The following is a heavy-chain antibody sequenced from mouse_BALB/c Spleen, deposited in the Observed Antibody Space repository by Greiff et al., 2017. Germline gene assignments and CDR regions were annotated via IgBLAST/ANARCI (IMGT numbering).Heavy chain of an antibody. V-gene: IGHV5-12-1*01. CDR3: ARLSSYDYFDY. CDR1: GFAFSSYD. J-gene: IGHJ2*01. Sequence: EVKVVESGGGLVKPGGSLKLSCAASGFAFSSYDMSWVRQTPEKRLEWVAYISSGGGSTYYPDTVKGRFTISRDNAKNTLYLQMSSLKSEDTAMYYCARLSSYDYFDYWGQGTTLTVSS. CDR2: ISSGGGST. D-gene: IGHD1-1*01.